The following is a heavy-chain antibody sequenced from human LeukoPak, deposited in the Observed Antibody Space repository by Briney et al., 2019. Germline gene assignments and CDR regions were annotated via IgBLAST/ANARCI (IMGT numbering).Heavy chain of an antibody. CDR1: GFTFSSYA. D-gene: IGHD6-13*01. J-gene: IGHJ4*02. Sequence: GGSLRLSCAASGFTFSSYAMSWVRQALGKGLEWVSAISGSGGSTNYADSVKGRFTTSRDNSKNTLYLQMNSLRAEDTAVYYCAKYKGDYSNSPGAYWGQGTLVTVSS. V-gene: IGHV3-23*01. CDR2: ISGSGGST. CDR3: AKYKGDYSNSPGAY.